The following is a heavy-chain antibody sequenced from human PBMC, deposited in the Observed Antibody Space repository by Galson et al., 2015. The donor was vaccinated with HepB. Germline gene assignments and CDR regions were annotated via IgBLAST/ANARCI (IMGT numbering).Heavy chain of an antibody. CDR1: GYSFTSYW. CDR3: ARGAPFRYCSGGSCYRRPCWFDP. Sequence: QSGAEVKKPGESLRISCKGSGYSFTSYWISWVRQMPGKGLEWMGRIDPSDSYTNYSPSFQGHVTISADKSISTAYLQWSSLKASDTAMYYCARGAPFRYCSGGSCYRRPCWFDPWGQGTLVTVSS. J-gene: IGHJ5*02. V-gene: IGHV5-10-1*01. D-gene: IGHD2-15*01. CDR2: IDPSDSYT.